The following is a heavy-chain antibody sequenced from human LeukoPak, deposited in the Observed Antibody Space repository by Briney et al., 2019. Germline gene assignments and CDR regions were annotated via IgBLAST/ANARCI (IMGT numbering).Heavy chain of an antibody. CDR2: ISGSGGST. CDR1: GFTFSSYA. D-gene: IGHD3-22*01. Sequence: GGSLRLSCAASGFTFSSYAMSWVRQAPGKGLEWVSAISGSGGSTYYADSVKGRFTISRDNSKNTLYLQMNSLRAEDTAVYYCAKVPRYYYDSSGYPPWGQGTLVTVSS. V-gene: IGHV3-23*01. J-gene: IGHJ4*02. CDR3: AKVPRYYYDSSGYPP.